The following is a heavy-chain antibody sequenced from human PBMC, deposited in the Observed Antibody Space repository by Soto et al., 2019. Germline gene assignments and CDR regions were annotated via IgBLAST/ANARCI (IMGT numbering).Heavy chain of an antibody. J-gene: IGHJ4*02. CDR3: ARDRTPYYDFWSGYFTPPHYFDY. CDR1: GFTFSSYW. V-gene: IGHV3-7*01. Sequence: GGSLRLSCAASGFTFSSYWMSWVRQAPGKGLEWVANIKQDGSEKYYVDSVKGRFTISRDNAKNSLYLQMNSLRAEDTAVYYCARDRTPYYDFWSGYFTPPHYFDYWGQGTLVIVSS. D-gene: IGHD3-3*01. CDR2: IKQDGSEK.